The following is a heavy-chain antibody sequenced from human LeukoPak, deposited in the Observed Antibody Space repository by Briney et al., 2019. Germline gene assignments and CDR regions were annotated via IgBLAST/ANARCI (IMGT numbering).Heavy chain of an antibody. D-gene: IGHD3-10*01. CDR3: AGSFGDVKNF. Sequence: GGSLRLSCAGSGFNFRDHWMSWLRQAPGKGPEWVAHIKPDGSEKYYVDSVKGRFIISRDDARNSLSLQMNSPRAEDTAVYYCAGSFGDVKNFWGQGTLVTVSS. V-gene: IGHV3-7*01. CDR2: IKPDGSEK. CDR1: GFNFRDHW. J-gene: IGHJ4*01.